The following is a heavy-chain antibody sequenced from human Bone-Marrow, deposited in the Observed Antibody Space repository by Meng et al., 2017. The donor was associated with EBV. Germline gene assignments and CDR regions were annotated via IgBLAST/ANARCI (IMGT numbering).Heavy chain of an antibody. CDR1: GFTFSSYA. J-gene: IGHJ6*02. Sequence: VQLVESXXGVVQLGXSLRLSCXASGFTFSSYAMSWVRQAPGKGLEWVSAISGSGGSTYYADSVKGRFTISRDNSKNTLYLQMNSLRAEDTAVYYCAKDGTMVRGVMLSYYYGMDVWGQGTTVTVSS. CDR2: ISGSGGST. D-gene: IGHD3-10*01. V-gene: IGHV3-23*04. CDR3: AKDGTMVRGVMLSYYYGMDV.